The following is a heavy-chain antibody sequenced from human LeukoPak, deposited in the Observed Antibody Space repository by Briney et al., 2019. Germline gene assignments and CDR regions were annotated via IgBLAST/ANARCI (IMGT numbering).Heavy chain of an antibody. V-gene: IGHV3-74*01. J-gene: IGHJ4*02. CDR1: GFTFSNYW. CDR3: ARVTAVAGTSVGVDA. CDR2: INSDASVT. D-gene: IGHD6-19*01. Sequence: GGSLRLSCAASGFTFSNYWMHRVRQTPGKGLVWVSRINSDASVTTYADSVKGRFTISRDNAKNTLYLQMNSLRAEDTAVYYCARVTAVAGTSVGVDAWGQGILVTVS.